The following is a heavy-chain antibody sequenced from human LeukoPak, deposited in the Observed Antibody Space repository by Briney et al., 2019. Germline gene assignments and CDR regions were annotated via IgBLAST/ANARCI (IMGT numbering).Heavy chain of an antibody. V-gene: IGHV4-4*07. CDR3: ARVSVVYGMDV. Sequence: SETLSLTCSVSGGSISSYYWSWIRQPAGKGLEWIGRIYATGSTNYNPSLKSRVTMSVDTSKNQFSLKLNSVTAADTAVYYCARVSVVYGMDVWGQGTTVTVSS. CDR1: GGSISSYY. J-gene: IGHJ6*02. CDR2: IYATGST.